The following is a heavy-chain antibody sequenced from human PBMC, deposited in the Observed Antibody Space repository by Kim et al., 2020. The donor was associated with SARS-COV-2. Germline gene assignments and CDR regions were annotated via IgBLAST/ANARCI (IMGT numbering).Heavy chain of an antibody. V-gene: IGHV3-9*01. J-gene: IGHJ4*02. CDR3: VKDIAVADFYYFDY. D-gene: IGHD6-19*01. Sequence: YADSVKCRFSISRDNAKNSLYLQMNSLRADDTAVYYCVKDIAVADFYYFDYWGQGTLVTVSS.